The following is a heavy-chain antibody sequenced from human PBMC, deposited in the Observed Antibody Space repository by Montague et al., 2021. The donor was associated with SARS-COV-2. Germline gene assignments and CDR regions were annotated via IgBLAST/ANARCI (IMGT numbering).Heavy chain of an antibody. V-gene: IGHV4-31*03. D-gene: IGHD5-24*01. CDR2: IYYSGST. J-gene: IGHJ4*02. Sequence: TLSLTCTVSGGSISSGGYYWSWIRQHPGKGLEWIGYIYYSGSTYYXPSLKSRVTISVDTSKNQFSLRLSSVTAADTAVYYCARVFPRWLQFDPYFDYWGQGTLVTVSS. CDR3: ARVFPRWLQFDPYFDY. CDR1: GGSISSGGYY.